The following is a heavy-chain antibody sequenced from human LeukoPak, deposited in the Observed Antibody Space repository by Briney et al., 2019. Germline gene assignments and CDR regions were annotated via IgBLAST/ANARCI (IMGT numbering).Heavy chain of an antibody. J-gene: IGHJ4*02. D-gene: IGHD5-18*01. CDR3: ATRGYSYSDFDY. V-gene: IGHV1-18*01. Sequence: ASVKVSCKASGYTFTSYCISWVRQAPGQGLEWMGWISAYNGNTNYAQKLQGRVTMTTDTSTSTAYMELRSLRSDDTAVYYCATRGYSYSDFDYWGQGTLVTVSS. CDR2: ISAYNGNT. CDR1: GYTFTSYC.